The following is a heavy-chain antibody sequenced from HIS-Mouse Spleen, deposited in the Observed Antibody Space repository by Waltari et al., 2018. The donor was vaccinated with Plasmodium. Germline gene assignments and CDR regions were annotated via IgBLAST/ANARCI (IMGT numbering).Heavy chain of an antibody. CDR1: GFTFSSYA. Sequence: EVQLLESGGGLVQPGGSLRLSCAASGFTFSSYAMSWVRQAPGQGLECVVEMSGRGVSTYYADAGKGRVTIYRDNSKNTLYLQMNSLRAEDTAVYYCAKSSKGTGDLWDYWGQGTLVTVSS. V-gene: IGHV3-23*01. CDR3: AKSSKGTGDLWDY. J-gene: IGHJ4*02. D-gene: IGHD7-27*01. CDR2: MSGRGVST.